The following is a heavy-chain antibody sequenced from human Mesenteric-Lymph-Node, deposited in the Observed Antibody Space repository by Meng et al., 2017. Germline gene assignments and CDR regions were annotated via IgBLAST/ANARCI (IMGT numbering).Heavy chain of an antibody. CDR3: ASSDYYRSDY. CDR2: SYLSGST. Sequence: SSQLSPSLTLSRTCAVSGGDISGGGDCWISHSKPPGKGLELIWESYLSGSTNYNPSLKSRVTISVDKSKNQLSLKLSSVTAADTAVYYCASSDYYRSDYWGQGTLVTVSS. D-gene: IGHD3-22*01. J-gene: IGHJ4*02. CDR1: GGDISGGGDC. V-gene: IGHV4-30-2*01.